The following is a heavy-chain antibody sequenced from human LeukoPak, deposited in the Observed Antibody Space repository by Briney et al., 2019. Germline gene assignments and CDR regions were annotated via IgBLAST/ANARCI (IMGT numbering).Heavy chain of an antibody. CDR2: ISGSGGST. D-gene: IGHD3-10*01. CDR1: GFTFSSYA. Sequence: GGSLRLSCAASGFTFSSYAMSWVRQAPGKGLEWVSAISGSGGSTYYADSVKGRFTVSRDNSKNTLYLQMNSLRAEDTAVYYCAKFGGPHGWDLFVYYFDYWGPGTLVTVSS. V-gene: IGHV3-23*01. J-gene: IGHJ4*02. CDR3: AKFGGPHGWDLFVYYFDY.